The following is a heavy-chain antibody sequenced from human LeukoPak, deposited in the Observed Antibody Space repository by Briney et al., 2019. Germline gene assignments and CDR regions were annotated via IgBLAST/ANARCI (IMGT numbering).Heavy chain of an antibody. V-gene: IGHV3-23*01. CDR3: AKDLAGPTYYYDSSGYSNWFDP. CDR1: GFTFSSYA. D-gene: IGHD3-22*01. Sequence: GSLRLSCAASGFTFSSYAMSWVRQAPGKGLEWVSAISGSGGSTYYADSVKGRFTISRDNSKNTLYLQMNSLRAEDTAVYYCAKDLAGPTYYYDSSGYSNWFDPWGQGTLVTVSS. J-gene: IGHJ5*02. CDR2: ISGSGGST.